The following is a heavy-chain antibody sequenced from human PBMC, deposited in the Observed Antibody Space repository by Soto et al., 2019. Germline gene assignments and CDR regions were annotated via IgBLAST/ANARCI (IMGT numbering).Heavy chain of an antibody. CDR1: GFTLSRHT. J-gene: IGHJ3*02. D-gene: IGHD3-22*01. CDR3: VRDYYDTSGYPNTFDM. CDR2: IGSRTSDI. Sequence: GGSLRLSCAASGFTLSRHTMNWVRQAPGKGLEWVSFIGSRTSDIYYADSVKGRFTISRDNAKNSPYLDLTRLRAEDTAVYFCVRDYYDTSGYPNTFDMWGQGTMVTVSS. V-gene: IGHV3-21*01.